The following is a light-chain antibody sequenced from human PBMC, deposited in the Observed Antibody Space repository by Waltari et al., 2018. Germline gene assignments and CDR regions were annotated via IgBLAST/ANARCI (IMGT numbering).Light chain of an antibody. V-gene: IGKV1-39*01. CDR3: QQSYSTPPVT. Sequence: DIQMTQSPSSLSESVGERVTITCRASQSNTSYLNWYQQKPGKAPKLLIYAASSLQSGVPSRFSGSGSGTDFTLTISSLQPEDFATYYCQQSYSTPPVTFGQGTKLEIK. CDR1: QSNTSY. CDR2: AAS. J-gene: IGKJ2*01.